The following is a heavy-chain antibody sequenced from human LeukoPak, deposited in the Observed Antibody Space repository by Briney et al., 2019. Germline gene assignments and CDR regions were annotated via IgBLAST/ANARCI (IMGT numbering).Heavy chain of an antibody. Sequence: ASVKVSCKASGYTFTTYGISWVRQAPGQGLEWMGWISAYNANTNYAQKLQGRVTMTTDTSTSTAYMELRSLRSDDTAVYYCARAQLRSLIAVAGTSGMDVWGQGTTVTVSS. V-gene: IGHV1-18*01. CDR3: ARAQLRSLIAVAGTSGMDV. CDR1: GYTFTTYG. J-gene: IGHJ6*02. CDR2: ISAYNANT. D-gene: IGHD6-13*01.